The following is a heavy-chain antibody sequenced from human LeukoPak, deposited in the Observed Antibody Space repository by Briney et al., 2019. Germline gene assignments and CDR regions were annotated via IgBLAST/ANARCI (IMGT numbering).Heavy chain of an antibody. D-gene: IGHD1-26*01. J-gene: IGHJ5*02. V-gene: IGHV4-61*02. Sequence: SETLSLTCAVSGGSISSGSYYWSWIRQPAGKGLEWIGRISTSGTTNYDPSLKSRVTISVDTSKNHFSLQLNSVTPEDTAVYYCASGTYYRGFDAWGQGTLVTVSS. CDR2: ISTSGTT. CDR1: GGSISSGSYY. CDR3: ASGTYYRGFDA.